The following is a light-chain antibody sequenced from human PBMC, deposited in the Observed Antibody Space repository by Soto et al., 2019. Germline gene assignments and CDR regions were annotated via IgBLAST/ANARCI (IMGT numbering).Light chain of an antibody. CDR3: QVWDSSRDHVV. V-gene: IGLV1-47*01. J-gene: IGLJ2*01. Sequence: QSVLTQPPSASGTPGQRVTISCSGSSSNIGSNYVYWYQQLPGTAPKLLIYRNNQRPSGVPERFSDSNSGNTATLTISRVEAGDEADYYCQVWDSSRDHVVFGGGTKVTVL. CDR2: RNN. CDR1: SSNIGSNY.